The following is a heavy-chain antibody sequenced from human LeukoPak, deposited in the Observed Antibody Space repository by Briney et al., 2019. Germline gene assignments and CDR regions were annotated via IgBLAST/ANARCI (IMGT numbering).Heavy chain of an antibody. Sequence: PGGSLRLSCAASGFTFSSYAMSWVRQAQGKGLEWVSAISGSGGSTYYADSVKGRFTISRDNSKNTLYLQMNSLRAEDTAVYYCAKGLTIFGNNWFDPWGQGTLVTVSS. CDR1: GFTFSSYA. D-gene: IGHD3-3*01. CDR3: AKGLTIFGNNWFDP. V-gene: IGHV3-23*01. J-gene: IGHJ5*02. CDR2: ISGSGGST.